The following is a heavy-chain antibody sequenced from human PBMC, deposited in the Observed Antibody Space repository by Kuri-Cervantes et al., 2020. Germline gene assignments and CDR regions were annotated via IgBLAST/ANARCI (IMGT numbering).Heavy chain of an antibody. J-gene: IGHJ4*02. CDR2: ISYDGSNK. Sequence: GESLKISCAASGFTFSSYAMHWVRQAPGKGLEWVAVISYDGSNKYYADSVKGRFTISRDNSKNTLYLQMNSLRAEDTAVYYCARDLLRAAAGTLDYWGQGTLVTV. CDR1: GFTFSSYA. V-gene: IGHV3-30-3*01. CDR3: ARDLLRAAAGTLDY. D-gene: IGHD6-13*01.